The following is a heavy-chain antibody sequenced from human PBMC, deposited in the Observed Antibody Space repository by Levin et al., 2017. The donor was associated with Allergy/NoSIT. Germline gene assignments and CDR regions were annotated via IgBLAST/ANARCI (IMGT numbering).Heavy chain of an antibody. CDR2: MNPNSGNT. V-gene: IGHV1-8*01. D-gene: IGHD6-6*01. CDR3: ARGAYSSSPRAYYYYYGMDV. Sequence: GESLKISCKASGYTFTSYDINWVRQATGQGLEWMGWMNPNSGNTGYAQKFQGRVTMTRNTSISTAYMELSSLRSEGTAVYYCARGAYSSSPRAYYYYYGMDVWGQGTTVTVSS. CDR1: GYTFTSYD. J-gene: IGHJ6*02.